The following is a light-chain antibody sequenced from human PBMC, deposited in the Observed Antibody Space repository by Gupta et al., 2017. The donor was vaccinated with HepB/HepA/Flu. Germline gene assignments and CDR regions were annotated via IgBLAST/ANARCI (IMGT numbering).Light chain of an antibody. CDR2: DAS. CDR3: QQLSNWPPYT. CDR1: QSLSSY. J-gene: IGKJ2*01. Sequence: EIVLTQSPATLSLSPGERATLSCRASQSLSSYLAWYQQKPGQAPRLLIYDASNRATGIPARFSGSGSGTDFTLTISSLEPEDFAVYYCQQLSNWPPYTFGQGTKMEIK. V-gene: IGKV3-11*01.